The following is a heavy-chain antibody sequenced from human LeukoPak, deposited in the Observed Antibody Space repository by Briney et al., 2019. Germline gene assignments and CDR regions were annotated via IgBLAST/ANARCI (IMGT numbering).Heavy chain of an antibody. D-gene: IGHD6-13*01. CDR1: GGSFSGYY. V-gene: IGHV4-34*01. CDR3: ARRPGYSSSWYRLRLDY. CDR2: INHSGST. J-gene: IGHJ4*02. Sequence: SETLSLTCAVYGGSFSGYYWSWIRQPPGKGLEWIGEINHSGSTNYNPSLKSRVTISVDTSKSQFSLKLSSVTAADTAVYYCARRPGYSSSWYRLRLDYWGQGTLVTVSS.